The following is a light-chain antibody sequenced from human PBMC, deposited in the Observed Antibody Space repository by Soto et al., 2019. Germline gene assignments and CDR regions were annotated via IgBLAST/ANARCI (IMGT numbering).Light chain of an antibody. V-gene: IGKV3-20*01. CDR3: QQSYSVPYT. Sequence: DIVLTQSPDTLSLSPGERATLSCRASQSVSSSNFAWYQQKPAQAPRLLIYGASRRAPGIPERFSGSGSGTDFTLTISSLQPEDFATYYCQQSYSVPYTFGQGTKLEIK. J-gene: IGKJ2*01. CDR2: GAS. CDR1: QSVSSSN.